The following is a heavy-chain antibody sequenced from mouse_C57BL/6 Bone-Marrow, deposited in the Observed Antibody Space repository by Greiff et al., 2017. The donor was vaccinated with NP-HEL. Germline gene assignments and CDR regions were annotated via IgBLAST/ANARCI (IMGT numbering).Heavy chain of an antibody. D-gene: IGHD2-5*01. Sequence: EVKLEESGEGLVKPGGSLKLSCAASGFTFSSYAMSWVRQTPEKRLEWVAYISSGGDYIYYADTVKGRFTISRDNARNTLYLQMSSLKSEDTAMYYCTREGGIVTFDYWGQGTTLTVSS. J-gene: IGHJ2*01. CDR3: TREGGIVTFDY. CDR2: ISSGGDYI. V-gene: IGHV5-9-1*02. CDR1: GFTFSSYA.